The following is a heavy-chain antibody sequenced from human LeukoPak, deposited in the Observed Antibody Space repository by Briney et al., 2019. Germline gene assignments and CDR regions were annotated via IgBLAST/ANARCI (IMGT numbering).Heavy chain of an antibody. CDR2: IPYDGSNK. CDR3: ARGAPPDY. V-gene: IGHV3-30-3*01. Sequence: PGGSLRLSCAASGFTFSSYAMYWVRQAPGKGLEWVAVIPYDGSNKYYAESVKGRFTISRDNSKNTLYLQMNSLRAEDSAVYYCARGAPPDYRGQGTLVTVSP. CDR1: GFTFSSYA. J-gene: IGHJ4*02.